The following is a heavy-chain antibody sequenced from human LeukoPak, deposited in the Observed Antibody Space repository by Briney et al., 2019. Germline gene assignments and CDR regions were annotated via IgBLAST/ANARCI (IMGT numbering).Heavy chain of an antibody. D-gene: IGHD5-24*01. CDR2: IYYSGST. CDR1: GGSISSSSYY. V-gene: IGHV4-39*01. CDR3: ARTVEMATIDY. Sequence: KASETLSLTCTVSGGSISSSSYYWGWIRQPPGKGLEWIGSIYYSGSTYYNPSLKSRVTISVDTSKNQFSLKLSPVTAADTAVYYCARTVEMATIDYWGQGTLVTVSS. J-gene: IGHJ4*02.